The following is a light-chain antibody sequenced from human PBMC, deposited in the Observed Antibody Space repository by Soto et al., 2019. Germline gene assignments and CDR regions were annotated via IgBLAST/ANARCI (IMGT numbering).Light chain of an antibody. CDR2: GAS. Sequence: EIVLTQSPDILSLSPGDIATLSFRASQSVSNNYLAWYQQKPGQAPRLLIHGASNRATGIPDRFSGSGSGTDFTLTISRLEPEDFAVYYCQQYGSSGTFGQGTKVDIK. J-gene: IGKJ1*01. V-gene: IGKV3-20*01. CDR1: QSVSNNY. CDR3: QQYGSSGT.